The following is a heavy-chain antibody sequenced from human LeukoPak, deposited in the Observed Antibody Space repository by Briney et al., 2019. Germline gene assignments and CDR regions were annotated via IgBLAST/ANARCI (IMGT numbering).Heavy chain of an antibody. D-gene: IGHD6-19*01. CDR3: ASNAQQWLVKYNWFDP. Sequence: SETLSLTCAVYGGSFSGYYWSWIRQPPGKGLEWIGEINHSGCTNYNPSLKSRVTISVDTSKNQFSLKLSSVTAADTAVYYCASNAQQWLVKYNWFDPWGQGTLVTVSS. V-gene: IGHV4-34*01. J-gene: IGHJ5*02. CDR2: INHSGCT. CDR1: GGSFSGYY.